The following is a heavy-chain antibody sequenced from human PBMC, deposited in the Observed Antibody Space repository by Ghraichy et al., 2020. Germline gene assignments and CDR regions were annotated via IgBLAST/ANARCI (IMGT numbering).Heavy chain of an antibody. J-gene: IGHJ4*02. CDR1: GFSLNTREVG. CDR2: IYWNDEK. Sequence: SGPTLVKPTQTLALTCSFSGFSLNTREVGVGWIRQPPGRALEWLALIYWNDEKHYSPSLNNRLSITKDTSKNQVVLTMTNMDPVDTATYYCAHRLRGNSWDYWGQGTLVTVSS. CDR3: AHRLRGNSWDY. D-gene: IGHD6-13*01. V-gene: IGHV2-5*01.